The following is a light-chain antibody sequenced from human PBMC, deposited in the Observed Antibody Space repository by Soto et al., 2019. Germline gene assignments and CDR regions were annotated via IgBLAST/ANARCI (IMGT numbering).Light chain of an antibody. CDR2: DAS. CDR1: QSVSSY. Sequence: EIVLTQSPATLSLSPGERATLSCRASQSVSSYLAWYQQKPGQAPRLLIYDASNRATGIPARFSGSGSWTDFTLTISSLEPEDFAVYYCQQRSNWVLTFGGGTKVEIK. V-gene: IGKV3-11*01. CDR3: QQRSNWVLT. J-gene: IGKJ4*01.